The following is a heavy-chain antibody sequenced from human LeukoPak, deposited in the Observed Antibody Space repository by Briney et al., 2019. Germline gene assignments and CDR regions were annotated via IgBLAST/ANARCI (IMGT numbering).Heavy chain of an antibody. V-gene: IGHV1-8*01. Sequence: ASVKVSCKTSGYSFNIYEINWVRQATGQAREWMGWVNPNSGDTDYAQKFQGRLTMSRNTSISTAYMELSGLRLEVMAVYYGSRGPRFEPWGQGTQVSVSS. CDR1: GYSFNIYE. CDR3: SRGPRFEP. J-gene: IGHJ5*02. CDR2: VNPNSGDT.